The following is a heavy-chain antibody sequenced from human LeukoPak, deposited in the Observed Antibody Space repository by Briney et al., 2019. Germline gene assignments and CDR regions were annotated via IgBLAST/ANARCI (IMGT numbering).Heavy chain of an antibody. V-gene: IGHV5-51*01. CDR3: ARRGSYSDFDY. CDR1: VYSFTNNW. D-gene: IGHD1-26*01. Sequence: GESLKISCKGSVYSFTNNWIAWVRQMPGKGLECMGIIYPGDSDTRYSPSFQGQVTISADKSISTAYLQWSSLKASDTAMYYCARRGSYSDFDYWGQGTLVSVSS. J-gene: IGHJ4*02. CDR2: IYPGDSDT.